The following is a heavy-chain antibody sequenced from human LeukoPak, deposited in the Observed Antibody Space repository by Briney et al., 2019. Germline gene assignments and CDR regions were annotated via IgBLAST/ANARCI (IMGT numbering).Heavy chain of an antibody. J-gene: IGHJ5*02. V-gene: IGHV3-48*04. CDR1: GFTFSTYG. D-gene: IGHD3-3*01. CDR3: ARDPTYYDFWSGHTPAWFDP. Sequence: PGGSLRLSCAASGFTFSTYGMHWVRQAPGKGPEWVSYISSGSSTIYYADSVKGRFTISRDTAKNSLYLQMNSLRAEDTAVYYCARDPTYYDFWSGHTPAWFDPWGQGTLVTVSS. CDR2: ISSGSSTI.